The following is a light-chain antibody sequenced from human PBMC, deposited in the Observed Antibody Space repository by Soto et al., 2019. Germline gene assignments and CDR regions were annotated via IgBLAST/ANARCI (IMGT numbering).Light chain of an antibody. CDR1: QSCLSNSDNKNY. Sequence: DFVITQSPDSLAVSLCDRATITCRSSQSCLSNSDNKNYLAWYQQKAGQAPRLLIYGASNRATGIPDRFSGSGSGTDFTLTISSLQPEDFATYYCQQSYSTPLAFGQGTKVDIK. V-gene: IGKV4-1*01. J-gene: IGKJ1*01. CDR2: GAS. CDR3: QQSYSTPLA.